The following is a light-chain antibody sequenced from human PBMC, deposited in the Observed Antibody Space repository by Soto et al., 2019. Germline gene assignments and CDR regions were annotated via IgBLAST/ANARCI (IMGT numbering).Light chain of an antibody. CDR3: QHYYSWTSIT. CDR2: AAS. Sequence: EILLTQSPATLSVSPGERATLSCRSSQSVNRNLGWYQQKPGQAPRLLIFAASTMAPGIPARFSGSGSGTEFTLTISALQSEDFAVYYCQHYYSWTSITVGQGTRLDVK. V-gene: IGKV3-15*01. CDR1: QSVNRN. J-gene: IGKJ5*01.